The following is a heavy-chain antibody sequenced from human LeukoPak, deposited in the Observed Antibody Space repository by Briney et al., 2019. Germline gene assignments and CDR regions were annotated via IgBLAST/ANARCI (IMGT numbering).Heavy chain of an antibody. D-gene: IGHD3-10*02. CDR2: INEGGNVK. Sequence: GESLRLSCAASGFTFSAYWMTWVRQAPGKGLEWVANINEGGNVKFYVDSVKGRFTISRDNTKISLYLQMYSLRAEDTAVYYCAELGITMIGGVWGKGTTVTISS. CDR1: GFTFSAYW. CDR3: AELGITMIGGV. V-gene: IGHV3-7*01. J-gene: IGHJ6*04.